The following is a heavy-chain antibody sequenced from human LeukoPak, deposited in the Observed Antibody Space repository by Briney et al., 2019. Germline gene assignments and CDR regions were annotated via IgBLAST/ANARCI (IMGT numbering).Heavy chain of an antibody. V-gene: IGHV4-38-2*02. CDR3: ARGRYYFDY. D-gene: IGHD3-3*01. J-gene: IGHJ4*02. CDR2: IYHSGST. Sequence: SETLSLTCTVSGYSISSGYYWGWIRQPPGKGLEWIGSIYHSGSTYYNPSLKSRVTISVDTSKNQFSLKLSSVTATDTAVYFCARGRYYFDYWGQGTLVTVSS. CDR1: GYSISSGYY.